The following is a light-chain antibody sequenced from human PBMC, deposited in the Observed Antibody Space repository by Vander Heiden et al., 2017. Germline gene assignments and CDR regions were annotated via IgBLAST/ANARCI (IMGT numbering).Light chain of an antibody. CDR2: GAS. V-gene: IGKV3-15*01. J-gene: IGKJ1*01. CDR1: QSVNNN. CDR3: QQYNNWPRT. Sequence: EIVMTQSPATLSVSPGERATLSCRARQSVNNNLAWYQQKPGQAPRLLIYGASTRAIGIPARFSGSESGTEFTLTISSLQSEDFAVYYCQQYNNWPRTFGQGTKVEIK.